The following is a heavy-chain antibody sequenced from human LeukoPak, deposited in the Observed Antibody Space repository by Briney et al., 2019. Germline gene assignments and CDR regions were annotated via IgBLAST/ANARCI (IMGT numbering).Heavy chain of an antibody. CDR1: GFTFSSYA. CDR3: AREGYTAMDYYYYYYMDV. CDR2: ISYDGSNK. J-gene: IGHJ6*03. D-gene: IGHD5-18*01. V-gene: IGHV3-30-3*01. Sequence: GGSLRLSCTASGFTFSSYAMHWVRQAPGKGLEWVAVISYDGSNKYYADSVKGRFTISRDNSKNTLYLQMNSLRAEDTAVYYCAREGYTAMDYYYYYYMDVWGKGTTVTVSS.